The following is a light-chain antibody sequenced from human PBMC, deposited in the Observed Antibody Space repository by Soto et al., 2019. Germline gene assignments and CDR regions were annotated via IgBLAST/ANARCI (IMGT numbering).Light chain of an antibody. CDR2: KAS. J-gene: IGKJ1*01. Sequence: IQMTQSPSSLSASVGDRVTITCRASQSISSWLAWYQQKPGKAPKLLIHKASNLESGVPSRFSGSGSGTEFTLTISSLQPDDFATYFCQQYNSHRAFGQGTKVDIK. CDR1: QSISSW. V-gene: IGKV1-5*03. CDR3: QQYNSHRA.